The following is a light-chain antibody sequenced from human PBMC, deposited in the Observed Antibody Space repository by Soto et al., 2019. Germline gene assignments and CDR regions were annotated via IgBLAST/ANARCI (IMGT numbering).Light chain of an antibody. CDR2: EVS. J-gene: IGLJ2*01. CDR3: SSYAGSNNLV. V-gene: IGLV2-8*01. Sequence: QSALTQPPSASGSPGQSVTISCTGTSSDGGGYNYVSWYQQHPGKAPKLMIYEVSKRPSGVPDRFSGSKSGNMASLTVSGLQAEDEADYYCSSYAGSNNLVFGGATKVTVL. CDR1: SSDGGGYNY.